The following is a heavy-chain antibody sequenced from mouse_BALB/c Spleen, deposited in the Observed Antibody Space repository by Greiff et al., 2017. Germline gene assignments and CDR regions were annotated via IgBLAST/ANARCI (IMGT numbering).Heavy chain of an antibody. CDR3: AFYYGSSYDAMDY. D-gene: IGHD1-1*01. CDR1: GFNITDTY. Sequence: EVQLQQSGAELVKPGASVKLSCTASGFNITDTYMHWVKQRPEQGLEWIGRIDPANGNTKYDPKFQGKATITADTSSNTAYLQLSSLTSEDTAVYYCAFYYGSSYDAMDYWGQGTSVTVSS. J-gene: IGHJ4*01. CDR2: IDPANGNT. V-gene: IGHV14-3*02.